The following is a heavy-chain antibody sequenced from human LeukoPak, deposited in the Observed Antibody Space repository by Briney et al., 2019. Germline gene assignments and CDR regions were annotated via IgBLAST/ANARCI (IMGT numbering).Heavy chain of an antibody. Sequence: PGGSLRLSCAASGFTFSNYVMNWVRQAPGKGLEWVSTIDANAVGTYYADSVKGRFTISRDNSKNTLYLQMSSLRAEDTAVYYCAKRVQYDDSHYCIFDYWGQGTLVPVSS. D-gene: IGHD3-22*01. CDR3: AKRVQYDDSHYCIFDY. CDR1: GFTFSNYV. CDR2: IDANAVGT. V-gene: IGHV3-23*01. J-gene: IGHJ4*02.